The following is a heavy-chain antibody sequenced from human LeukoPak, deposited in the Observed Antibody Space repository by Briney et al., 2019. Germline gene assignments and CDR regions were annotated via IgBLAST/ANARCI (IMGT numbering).Heavy chain of an antibody. Sequence: ASVKVSCEASGYTFTGYYMHWVRQAPGQGLEWMGRINPNSGGTNYAQKLQGRVTMTRDTSISTAYLELSRLRSDDPDVYYCTTARRNSLNYGAQGTLVPVPS. CDR3: TTARRNSLNY. J-gene: IGHJ4*02. D-gene: IGHD4-23*01. CDR2: INPNSGGT. V-gene: IGHV1-2*05. CDR1: GYTFTGYY.